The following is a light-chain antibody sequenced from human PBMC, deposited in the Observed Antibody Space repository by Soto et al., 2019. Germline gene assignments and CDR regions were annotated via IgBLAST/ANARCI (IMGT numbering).Light chain of an antibody. CDR1: QGIRRD. V-gene: IGKV1-6*01. Sequence: AIQMTQSPSSLSASVGDTVTITCRASQGIRRDLSWYQQKPGEAPKLLIYSASDLQGAVPSRFRGSGSGTDFTLTISRLQPEDFATYSCLQDFNFPRTFGQGTKVEV. CDR3: LQDFNFPRT. CDR2: SAS. J-gene: IGKJ1*01.